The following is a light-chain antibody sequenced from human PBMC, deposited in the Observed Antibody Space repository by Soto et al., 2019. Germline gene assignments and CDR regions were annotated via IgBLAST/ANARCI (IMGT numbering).Light chain of an antibody. CDR2: AAS. J-gene: IGKJ3*01. Sequence: AIRMTQSPSSVSASTGDRVTITCRASQGISSYLAWYQQKPGKAPKLLIYAASTLQSGVPSRFSGSGSGTDFTLTISCLQSEDFATYYCQQYYSYPRTFGPGTKVDIK. CDR3: QQYYSYPRT. V-gene: IGKV1-8*01. CDR1: QGISSY.